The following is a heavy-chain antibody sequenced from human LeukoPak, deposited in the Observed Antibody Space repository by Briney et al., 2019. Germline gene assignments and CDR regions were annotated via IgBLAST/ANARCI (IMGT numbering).Heavy chain of an antibody. D-gene: IGHD3-22*01. CDR3: AILRSSGYSLDY. J-gene: IGHJ4*02. CDR2: MSYDGSNK. V-gene: IGHV3-30-3*01. Sequence: GGSLRLSCAASGFTFSSYAMHWVRQAPGKGLEWVAVMSYDGSNKYYADSVKGRFTISRDNSKNTLYLQMNSLRAEDTAVYYCAILRSSGYSLDYWGQGTLVTVSS. CDR1: GFTFSSYA.